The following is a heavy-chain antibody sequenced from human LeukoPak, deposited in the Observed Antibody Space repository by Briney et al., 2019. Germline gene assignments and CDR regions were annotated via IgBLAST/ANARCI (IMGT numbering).Heavy chain of an antibody. Sequence: NPGGSLKISCKGSGYSFTSYWIGGVRQMPGKGLEWMGIIFTGDSDTRYSPSFQGQVTISADKSISTAYLQWSSLKASDTAMYYCARQGQQLDYWGQGTLVTVSS. J-gene: IGHJ4*02. CDR2: IFTGDSDT. CDR1: GYSFTSYW. V-gene: IGHV5-51*01. D-gene: IGHD6-13*01. CDR3: ARQGQQLDY.